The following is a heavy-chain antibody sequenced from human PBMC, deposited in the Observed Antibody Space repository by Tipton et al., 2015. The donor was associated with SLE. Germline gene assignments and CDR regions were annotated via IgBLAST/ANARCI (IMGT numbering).Heavy chain of an antibody. J-gene: IGHJ4*02. CDR1: GGSISSSSYY. D-gene: IGHD4-17*01. CDR2: IYYSWST. V-gene: IGHV4-39*07. Sequence: TLSLTCTVSGGSISSSSYYWGWIRQPPGKGLEWIGSIYYSWSTYYNPSLKSRVTISVDTSKNQFSLKLSSVTAADTAVYYCARSHYGDAAYYWGQGTLVTVSS. CDR3: ARSHYGDAAYY.